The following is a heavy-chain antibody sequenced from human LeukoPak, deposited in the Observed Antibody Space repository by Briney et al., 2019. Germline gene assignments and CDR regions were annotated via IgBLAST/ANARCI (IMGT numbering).Heavy chain of an antibody. Sequence: PSETLSLTCAVYGGSFSGYYWSWIRQPPGKGLEWIGEINHSGSTNYNPSLKSRVTISVDTSKNQFSLKLASVTAADTAVYYCARALSAGGHAFDIWGQGTMVTVSS. CDR1: GGSFSGYY. D-gene: IGHD1-26*01. CDR2: INHSGST. V-gene: IGHV4-34*01. CDR3: ARALSAGGHAFDI. J-gene: IGHJ3*02.